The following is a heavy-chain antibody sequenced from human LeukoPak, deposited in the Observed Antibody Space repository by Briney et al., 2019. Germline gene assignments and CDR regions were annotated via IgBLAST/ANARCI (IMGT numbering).Heavy chain of an antibody. D-gene: IGHD2-15*01. CDR3: ARGPSVGVIVVVVAARHDAFDI. CDR1: GGSFSGYY. J-gene: IGHJ3*02. CDR2: INHSGST. V-gene: IGHV4-34*01. Sequence: PSETLSLTCAVYGGSFSGYYWSWIRQPPGKGLEWIGEINHSGSTNYNPSLKSRVTISVDTSKNQFSLKLSSVTAADTAVYYCARGPSVGVIVVVVAARHDAFDIWGQGTMVTVSS.